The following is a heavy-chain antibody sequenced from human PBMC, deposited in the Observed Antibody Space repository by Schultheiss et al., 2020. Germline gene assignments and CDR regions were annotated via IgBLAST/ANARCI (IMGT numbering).Heavy chain of an antibody. D-gene: IGHD3-10*01. CDR3: ARGTLYGSGSYYNNWFDP. CDR2: ISAYNGNT. Sequence: ASVKVSCKASGYTFTSYGISWVRQAPGQGLEWMGWISAYNGNTNYAQKLQGRVTMTRNTSISTAYMELSSLRSEDTAVYYCARGTLYGSGSYYNNWFDPWGQGTLGTVSS. V-gene: IGHV1-18*01. CDR1: GYTFTSYG. J-gene: IGHJ5*02.